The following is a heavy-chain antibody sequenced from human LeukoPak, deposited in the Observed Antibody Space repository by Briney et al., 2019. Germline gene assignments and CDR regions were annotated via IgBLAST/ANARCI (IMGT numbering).Heavy chain of an antibody. Sequence: SETLSLTCAVYGGSFSGYYWTWIRQPPGKGLEWIGEINHSGSTNYNPSLKSRVTISVDTSKNQFSLNLRSVTAADTAVYYCARDLGPHCSNTSCYRVAAFHIWGQGTMVTVSS. D-gene: IGHD2-2*01. CDR2: INHSGST. CDR1: GGSFSGYY. V-gene: IGHV4-34*01. J-gene: IGHJ3*02. CDR3: ARDLGPHCSNTSCYRVAAFHI.